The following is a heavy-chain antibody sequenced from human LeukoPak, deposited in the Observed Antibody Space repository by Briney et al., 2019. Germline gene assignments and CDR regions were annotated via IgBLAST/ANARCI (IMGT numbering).Heavy chain of an antibody. J-gene: IGHJ4*02. D-gene: IGHD1-26*01. CDR2: IYYSGST. V-gene: IGHV4-30-4*01. Sequence: PSETLSLTCTVSGGSISSGDYYWSWIRQPPGKGLERIAYIYYSGSTYYNPSLKSRVTISVDTSKNQFSLKLSSVTAADTAVYYCARGEPYYFDYWGQGTLVTVSS. CDR1: GGSISSGDYY. CDR3: ARGEPYYFDY.